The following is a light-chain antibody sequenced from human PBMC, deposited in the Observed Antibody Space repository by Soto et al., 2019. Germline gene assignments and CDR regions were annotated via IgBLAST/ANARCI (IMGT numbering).Light chain of an antibody. CDR1: QNISNY. V-gene: IGKV1-33*01. Sequence: DIQMAQSPSCLSSFLGDRVTSTFQASQNISNYLNWYQQKPGRAPKLLIYDASNLEAGVPSRFRGSGSGTDFTFTISRLQPEDIATYYCQQYENLPTFGQGTRLEIK. CDR3: QQYENLPT. CDR2: DAS. J-gene: IGKJ5*01.